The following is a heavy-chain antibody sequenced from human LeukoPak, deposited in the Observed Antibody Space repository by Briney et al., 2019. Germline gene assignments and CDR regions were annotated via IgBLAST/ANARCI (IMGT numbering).Heavy chain of an antibody. CDR2: IYCSGST. D-gene: IGHD2-21*02. CDR3: ARVSPYCGGDCYIFDY. J-gene: IGHJ4*02. V-gene: IGHV4-59*01. Sequence: SETLSLTCTVSGGSISSYYWSWIRQPPGKGLEWIGYIYCSGSTNYNPSPKSRVTISVDTSKNQFSLKLSSVTAADTDVYYCARVSPYCGGDCYIFDYWGQGTLVTVSS. CDR1: GGSISSYY.